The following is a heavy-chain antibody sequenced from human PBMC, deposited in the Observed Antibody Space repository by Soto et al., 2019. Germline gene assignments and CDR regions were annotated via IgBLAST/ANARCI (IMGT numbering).Heavy chain of an antibody. CDR1: GGSISSDT. Sequence: PSATLSLSWTVSGGSISSDTWSWIRQPPWKGLEWIGYIYYSGSTNYNPSLKSRVTISVDTSKNQFSLKLSSVTAADTAVYYCARHGFSPDFWCGYFPPCYPYSMHVCGKGTTLTL. CDR2: IYYSGST. CDR3: ARHGFSPDFWCGYFPPCYPYSMHV. J-gene: IGHJ6*03. V-gene: IGHV4-59*08. D-gene: IGHD3-3*01.